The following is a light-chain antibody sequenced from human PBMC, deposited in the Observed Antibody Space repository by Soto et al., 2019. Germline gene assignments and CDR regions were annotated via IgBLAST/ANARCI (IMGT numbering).Light chain of an antibody. CDR3: AAWDDSLRGYV. Sequence: QSVLSQPPSASGTPGQRVTISCSGSSSNIGRNYIYWYQQLPGTAPKLLIYGKTQRPSGVPDRFSGSKSGTSVSLAISGLRSEDEADYYCAAWDDSLRGYVFGTGTKLTVL. CDR2: GKT. CDR1: SSNIGRNY. J-gene: IGLJ1*01. V-gene: IGLV1-47*02.